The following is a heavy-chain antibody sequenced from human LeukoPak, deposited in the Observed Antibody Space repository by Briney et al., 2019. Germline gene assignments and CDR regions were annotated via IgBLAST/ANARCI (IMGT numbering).Heavy chain of an antibody. J-gene: IGHJ5*02. Sequence: SQTLSLTCAISGDSVSSKTAAWNWIRQSPSRGLEWLGRTYYRSKWYNDYAVSVQSRITINPDTSKNQFSLQLNSVTPEDTAVYYCARVHFEEQAFWFDPWGQGTLVTVSS. CDR2: TYYRSKWYN. CDR1: GDSVSSKTAA. CDR3: ARVHFEEQAFWFDP. D-gene: IGHD3-9*01. V-gene: IGHV6-1*01.